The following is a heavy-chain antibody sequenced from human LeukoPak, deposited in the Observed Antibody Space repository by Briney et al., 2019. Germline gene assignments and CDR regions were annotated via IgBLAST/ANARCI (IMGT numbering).Heavy chain of an antibody. CDR3: AKGVYSTSWWSVDY. CDR1: GFTFSSYG. D-gene: IGHD2-2*01. CDR2: ISYDGSNK. J-gene: IGHJ4*02. V-gene: IGHV3-30*12. Sequence: TGGSLRLSCAASGFTFSSYGMHWVRQAPGKGLEWVAVISYDGSNKYYADSVRGRFTISRDNSKDTLYLQVSSLRAEDTAVYYCAKGVYSTSWWSVDYWGQGTLVTVSS.